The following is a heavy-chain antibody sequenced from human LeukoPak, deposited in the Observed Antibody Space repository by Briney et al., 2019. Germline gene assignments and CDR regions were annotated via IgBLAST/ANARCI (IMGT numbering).Heavy chain of an antibody. V-gene: IGHV3-64*02. J-gene: IGHJ4*02. CDR1: GFTFSRYP. CDR2: ISSNGGST. CDR3: AREGLYYYDSSGYYLV. Sequence: PGGSLRLSCEASGFTFSRYPMHWVRQAPGKGLEYVSAISSNGGSTYYADSVKGRFTISRDNSKNTLYLQMNSLRAEDTAVYYCAREGLYYYDSSGYYLVWGQGTLVTVSS. D-gene: IGHD3-22*01.